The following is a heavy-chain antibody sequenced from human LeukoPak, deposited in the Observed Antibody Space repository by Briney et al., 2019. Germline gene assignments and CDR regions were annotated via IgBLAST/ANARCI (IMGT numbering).Heavy chain of an antibody. J-gene: IGHJ5*02. CDR3: ARGPSDCSGSGCFHSGWFDP. CDR1: GASISNYF. CDR2: INHSGST. D-gene: IGHD2-15*01. V-gene: IGHV4-34*01. Sequence: SETLSLTCGVYGASISNYFWSCIRQSPGKGLEWIGEINHSGSTNYNPSLKSRVTISVHTSKSQFSLKLSSVTAADTAVYYCARGPSDCSGSGCFHSGWFDPWGQGTLVTVSS.